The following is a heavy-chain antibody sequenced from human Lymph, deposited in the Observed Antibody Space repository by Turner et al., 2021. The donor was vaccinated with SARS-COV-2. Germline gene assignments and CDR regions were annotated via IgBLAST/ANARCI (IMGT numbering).Heavy chain of an antibody. CDR2: INPNSGGT. D-gene: IGHD3-10*01. CDR1: GYTFTGDY. Sequence: QVQLVQYGAEVKKPGASVKVSCKASGYTFTGDYMHWVRQAPGQGLECMGWINPNSGGTNYAQKFQGRVTMTRDTSISTAYMELSRLRSDDTAVYYCARSRDLQSMVRGVDPFDYWGQGTLVTVSS. CDR3: ARSRDLQSMVRGVDPFDY. J-gene: IGHJ4*02. V-gene: IGHV1-2*02.